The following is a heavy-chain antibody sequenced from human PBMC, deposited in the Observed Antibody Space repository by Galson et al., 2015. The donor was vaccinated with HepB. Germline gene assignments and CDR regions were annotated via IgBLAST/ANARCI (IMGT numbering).Heavy chain of an antibody. CDR3: ARDRRDIVATPVDY. CDR2: ISSSSSYI. Sequence: SLRLSCAASGFTFSSYSMNWVRQAPGKGLEWVSSISSSSSYIYYADSVKGRFTISRDNAKNSLYLQMNSLRAEDTAVYYCARDRRDIVATPVDYWGQGTLVTVSS. D-gene: IGHD5-12*01. J-gene: IGHJ4*02. CDR1: GFTFSSYS. V-gene: IGHV3-21*01.